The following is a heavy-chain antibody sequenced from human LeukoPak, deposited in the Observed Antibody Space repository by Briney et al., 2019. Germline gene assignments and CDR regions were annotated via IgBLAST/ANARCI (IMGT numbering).Heavy chain of an antibody. CDR1: GFTFSSYG. V-gene: IGHV3-30*18. D-gene: IGHD3-10*01. J-gene: IGHJ4*02. CDR3: AKDRGTMVRGVLYYFDY. Sequence: GRSLRLSCAASGFTFSSYGMHCVRQAPGKGLEWVAVISYDGSNKYYADSVKGRFTISRDNSKNTLYLQMNSLRAEDTAVYYCAKDRGTMVRGVLYYFDYWGQGTLVTVSS. CDR2: ISYDGSNK.